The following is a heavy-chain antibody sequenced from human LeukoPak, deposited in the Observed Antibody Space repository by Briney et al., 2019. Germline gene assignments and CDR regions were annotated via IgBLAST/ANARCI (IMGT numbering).Heavy chain of an antibody. CDR3: ARQGMVRGVIEY. J-gene: IGHJ4*02. CDR1: GGSISSYY. V-gene: IGHV4-59*08. D-gene: IGHD3-10*01. CDR2: IYYSGST. Sequence: SETLSLTCTVSGGSISSYYWSWIRQPPGKGLEWIGYIYYSGSTNYNPSLKSRVTISVDTSKNQFSLKLSSVTAADTAVYYCARQGMVRGVIEYWGQGTLVTVSS.